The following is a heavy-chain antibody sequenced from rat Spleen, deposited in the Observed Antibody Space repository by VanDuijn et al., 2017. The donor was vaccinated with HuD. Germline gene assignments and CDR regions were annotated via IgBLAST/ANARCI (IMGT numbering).Heavy chain of an antibody. CDR2: ISTKANSYTT. CDR3: TRDGLGDVMDA. D-gene: IGHD1-7*01. V-gene: IGHV7-6*01. Sequence: EVKLLESGGGLVQPGGSLRLSCAASGFTFADFYMSWIRQSPGKAPEWLSFISTKANSYTTEYNPSVKGRFTISRDDTQNVLYLQMNTLRAEDTATYYCTRDGLGDVMDAWGQGASVTVSS. J-gene: IGHJ4*01. CDR1: GFTFADFY.